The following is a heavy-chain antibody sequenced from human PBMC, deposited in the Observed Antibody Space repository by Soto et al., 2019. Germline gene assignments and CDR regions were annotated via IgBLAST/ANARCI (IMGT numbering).Heavy chain of an antibody. V-gene: IGHV4-59*01. D-gene: IGHD3-3*01. J-gene: IGHJ5*02. CDR1: GGSISSYY. CDR3: ARDLTRCYDFWSGSKGVGWFGH. CDR2: IYYSGST. Sequence: SETLSLTCTVSGGSISSYYWSWIRQPPGKGLEWIGYIYYSGSTNYNPSLKSRVTISVDTSKNQFSLKLSSVTAADTAVYYCARDLTRCYDFWSGSKGVGWFGHWGQGTLVTVSS.